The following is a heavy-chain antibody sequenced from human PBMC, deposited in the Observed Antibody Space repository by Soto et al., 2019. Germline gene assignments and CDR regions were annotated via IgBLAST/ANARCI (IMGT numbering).Heavy chain of an antibody. CDR2: IKRKTDGETT. CDR1: GFLFIAPW. Sequence: EVQLVESGGGLVKPGGSPNPSGEASGFLFIAPWRAWVPRAPGKGLRWVGRIKRKTDGETTEYAAPVKGRFTISRDDSKNTLYLQMNGLRTEDTAVYYCATVGYSSSWSRFDYWGRGTLVTASS. V-gene: IGHV3-15*07. CDR3: ATVGYSSSWSRFDY. D-gene: IGHD6-13*01. J-gene: IGHJ4*02.